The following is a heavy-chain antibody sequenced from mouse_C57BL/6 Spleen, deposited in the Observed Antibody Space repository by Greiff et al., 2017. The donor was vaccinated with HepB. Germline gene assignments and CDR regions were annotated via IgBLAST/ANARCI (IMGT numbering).Heavy chain of an antibody. D-gene: IGHD1-1*01. Sequence: EVQRVESGPGLVKPSQSLSLTCSVTGYSITSGYYWNWIRQFPGNKLEWMGYISYDGSNNYNPSLKNRISITRDTSKNQFFLKLNSVTTEDTATYYCARVRDYYGSRPFDYWGQGTTLTVSS. CDR3: ARVRDYYGSRPFDY. CDR2: ISYDGSN. J-gene: IGHJ2*01. CDR1: GYSITSGYY. V-gene: IGHV3-6*01.